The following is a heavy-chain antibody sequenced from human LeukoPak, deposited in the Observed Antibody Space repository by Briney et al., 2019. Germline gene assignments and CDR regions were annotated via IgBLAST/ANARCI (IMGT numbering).Heavy chain of an antibody. CDR2: IYPGDSDT. D-gene: IGHD3-3*01. V-gene: IGHV5-51*01. Sequence: GESLKISCKGSGYSFTSYWIGWVRQMPGKGLEWMGIIYPGDSDTRYSPSFQGQVTISADKSISTAYLQWSSLKASDTAMYYCARTLAYDFWSGYPSSADWFDPWGQGTLATVSS. CDR3: ARTLAYDFWSGYPSSADWFDP. J-gene: IGHJ5*02. CDR1: GYSFTSYW.